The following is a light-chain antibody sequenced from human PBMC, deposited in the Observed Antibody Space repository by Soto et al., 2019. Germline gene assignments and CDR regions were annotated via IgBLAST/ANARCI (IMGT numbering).Light chain of an antibody. Sequence: QSALTQPASVSGSPGQSITISCTGTSSDVAYYNYVSWYQHHPGKAPKLIIYDVNNRPSGVSDRFSGSKSGTTASLTISGPQTEAEADYYCTAYSTGITQVFGGGTKLTVL. CDR3: TAYSTGITQV. CDR1: SSDVAYYNY. J-gene: IGLJ3*02. V-gene: IGLV2-14*01. CDR2: DVN.